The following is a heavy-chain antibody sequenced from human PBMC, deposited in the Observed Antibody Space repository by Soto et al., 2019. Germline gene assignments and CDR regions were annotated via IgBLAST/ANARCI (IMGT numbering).Heavy chain of an antibody. V-gene: IGHV3-30-3*01. Sequence: QVQLVESGGGVVQPGRSLRLSCAASGFTFSSYAMQWVRQAPGKGLEWVAVISYDGSNKYYADSVKGRFTISRDNSKNTLYLQMNSLRAEDTAVYYCARDGYSSGWYLDYWGQGTLVTVSS. D-gene: IGHD6-19*01. CDR2: ISYDGSNK. CDR1: GFTFSSYA. J-gene: IGHJ4*02. CDR3: ARDGYSSGWYLDY.